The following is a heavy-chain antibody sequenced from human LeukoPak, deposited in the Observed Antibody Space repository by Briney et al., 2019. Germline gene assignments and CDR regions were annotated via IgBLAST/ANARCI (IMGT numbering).Heavy chain of an antibody. D-gene: IGHD5-18*01. CDR2: IYTSGST. V-gene: IGHV4-61*02. CDR1: GGSISSGSYY. Sequence: SETLSLTCTVSGGSISSGSYYWSWIRQPAGNGLEWIGRIYTSGSTNYNPSLKSRVTISVDTSKNQFSLKLSSVTAADTAVYYCARASVDTAMGGDYYYYYMDVWGKGTTVTVSS. J-gene: IGHJ6*03. CDR3: ARASVDTAMGGDYYYYYMDV.